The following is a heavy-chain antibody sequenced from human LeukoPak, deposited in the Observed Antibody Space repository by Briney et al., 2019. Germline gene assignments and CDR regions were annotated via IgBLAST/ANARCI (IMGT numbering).Heavy chain of an antibody. V-gene: IGHV3-48*01. J-gene: IGHJ4*02. Sequence: PGGSLRLSCAASGFTFSSYSMNWVRQAPGKGLEWVSYISSSSTIYYADSVKGRFTISRDNAKNSLYLQMNSLRAEDTAVYYCARDRNGDCGYWGQGTLVTVSS. CDR1: GFTFSSYS. D-gene: IGHD1-1*01. CDR3: ARDRNGDCGY. CDR2: ISSSSTI.